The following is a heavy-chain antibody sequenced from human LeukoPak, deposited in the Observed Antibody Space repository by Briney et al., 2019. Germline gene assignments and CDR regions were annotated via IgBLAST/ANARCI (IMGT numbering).Heavy chain of an antibody. Sequence: ASVRVSCKASRYTLSELYMEWVRQTPGKGPEWMGGFIPENGEIMYAQKFQGRVTMTEDTSTNTVYMELSSLRSEDTAVYYCATAILNGHYLGYWGQGTQVTVSS. D-gene: IGHD2-8*01. V-gene: IGHV1-24*01. CDR2: FIPENGEI. CDR3: ATAILNGHYLGY. J-gene: IGHJ4*02. CDR1: RYTLSELY.